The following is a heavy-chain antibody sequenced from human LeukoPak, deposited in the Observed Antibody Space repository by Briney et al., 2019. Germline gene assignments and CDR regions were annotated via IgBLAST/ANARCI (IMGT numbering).Heavy chain of an antibody. J-gene: IGHJ4*02. V-gene: IGHV1-8*01. CDR1: GYTFTSYD. CDR3: ARSTVAGAYFDY. Sequence: ASVKVSCKASGYTFTSYDFNWLRQATGQGPEWMGWMNPNSGATGYAQKFQGRITMTRSASINTAYMELTDLRSEDTAVYYCARSTVAGAYFDYWGQGTLVTVSS. CDR2: MNPNSGAT. D-gene: IGHD6-19*01.